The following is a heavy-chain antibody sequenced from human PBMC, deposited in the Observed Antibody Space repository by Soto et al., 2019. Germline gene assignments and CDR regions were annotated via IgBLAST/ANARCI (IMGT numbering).Heavy chain of an antibody. D-gene: IGHD5-12*01. Sequence: SETLSLASIVSGGSISMYYWSWIRQPAGGGLEWIGRIYTSGSPNYNPSLKGRVTMSVATSKNQFTLKLSAVTAADTPVYYCARVATFDYYYGMDVWGQGTTVTVSS. J-gene: IGHJ6*02. CDR1: GGSISMYY. V-gene: IGHV4-4*07. CDR3: ARVATFDYYYGMDV. CDR2: IYTSGSP.